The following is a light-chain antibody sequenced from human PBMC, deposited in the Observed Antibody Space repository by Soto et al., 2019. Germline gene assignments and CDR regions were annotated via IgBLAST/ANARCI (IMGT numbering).Light chain of an antibody. CDR1: QGISSY. CDR2: AAS. Sequence: DIQMTQSPSSLSASVGDRVTITCRASQGISSYLAWYQQKPGKAPKLLIYAASTLQSGVPSRFSGSGSGADFTLTISSLQPEDFATYYCLQKYFTSIIFGQGTRLEIK. J-gene: IGKJ5*01. CDR3: LQKYFTSII. V-gene: IGKV1-9*01.